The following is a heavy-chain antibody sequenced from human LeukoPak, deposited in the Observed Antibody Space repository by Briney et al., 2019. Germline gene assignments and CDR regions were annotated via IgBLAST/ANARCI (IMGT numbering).Heavy chain of an antibody. CDR1: GYTFTGYY. J-gene: IGHJ4*02. Sequence: ASVKVSCKASGYTFTGYYMHWVRQSPGQGLEWMGWINPNSGGTNYAQKFQGRVTMTRDTSISTAYMELSRLRSDDTAVYYCARDRTRTGYSSGWYHDYWGQGTLVTVSS. CDR3: ARDRTRTGYSSGWYHDY. V-gene: IGHV1-2*02. CDR2: INPNSGGT. D-gene: IGHD6-19*01.